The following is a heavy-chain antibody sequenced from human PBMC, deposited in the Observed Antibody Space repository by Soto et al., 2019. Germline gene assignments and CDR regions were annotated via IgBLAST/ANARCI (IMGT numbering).Heavy chain of an antibody. Sequence: EVQLLESGGGLVQPGGSLRLSCAASGFTFSSYAMSWVRQAPGKGLEWVSAISGSGGSTYYADSVKGRFTISRDNSKNTLYLQMKSLRAEDTAVYYCAKYLDSSGWYERAFDIWGQGTMVTVSS. V-gene: IGHV3-23*01. J-gene: IGHJ3*02. CDR3: AKYLDSSGWYERAFDI. CDR2: ISGSGGST. D-gene: IGHD6-19*01. CDR1: GFTFSSYA.